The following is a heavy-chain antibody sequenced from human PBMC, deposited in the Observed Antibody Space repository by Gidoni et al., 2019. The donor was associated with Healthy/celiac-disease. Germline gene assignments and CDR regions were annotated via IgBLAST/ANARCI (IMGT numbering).Heavy chain of an antibody. V-gene: IGHV3-23*01. Sequence: EVQLLESGGGLVQPGGSLRLSCAASGFTFSRYAMSWVRQAPGKGLEWVSAISGSGGSTYYADSVKGRFTISRDNSKNTLYLQMNSLRAEDTAVYYCAKDLHPAGDYSVSAFDIWGQGTMVTVSS. D-gene: IGHD4-4*01. CDR2: ISGSGGST. CDR3: AKDLHPAGDYSVSAFDI. J-gene: IGHJ3*02. CDR1: GFTFSRYA.